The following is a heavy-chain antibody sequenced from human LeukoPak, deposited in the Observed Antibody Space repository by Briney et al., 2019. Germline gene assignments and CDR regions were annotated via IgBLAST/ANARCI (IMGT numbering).Heavy chain of an antibody. V-gene: IGHV3-48*01. Sequence: GGSLRLCCAASGFTFSNYGMNWVGQGPGKGLEWVSYICSRSVTIYYADTVRGRFTISRDNGKNSLFLQMNSLRAEDTAVYYCVRSIVELPHGGPPFDSWGQGTLVTVSS. CDR2: ICSRSVTI. D-gene: IGHD1-26*01. CDR1: GFTFSNYG. CDR3: VRSIVELPHGGPPFDS. J-gene: IGHJ4*02.